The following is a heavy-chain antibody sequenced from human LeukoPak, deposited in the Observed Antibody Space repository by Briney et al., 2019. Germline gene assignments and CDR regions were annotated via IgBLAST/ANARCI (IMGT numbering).Heavy chain of an antibody. Sequence: PGGSLRLSCAASGLTFRTYEMHWVRQAPGKGLVWVSRINADGSRTGYADSVKGRFTFSRDNARNTLYLQKNSLRAEDTAVYYCARELPREVTLDYWGQGTLVTVSS. J-gene: IGHJ4*02. V-gene: IGHV3-74*01. CDR2: INADGSRT. CDR3: ARELPREVTLDY. CDR1: GLTFRTYE. D-gene: IGHD2-21*02.